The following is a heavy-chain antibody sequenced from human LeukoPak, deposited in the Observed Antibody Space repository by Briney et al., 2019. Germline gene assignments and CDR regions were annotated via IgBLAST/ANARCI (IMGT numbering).Heavy chain of an antibody. CDR3: ARDRYSSAWYEE. CDR1: AFTFSSYW. J-gene: IGHJ4*02. CDR2: INSGGSST. Sequence: PGGSLRLSCTASAFTFSSYWMHWVRQAPGKGLVWVSHINSGGSSTSYADSVKGRFTISRDNAKNTLYLQMNCLRAEDTAVYYCARDRYSSAWYEEWGQGTLVTVSS. V-gene: IGHV3-74*01. D-gene: IGHD6-19*01.